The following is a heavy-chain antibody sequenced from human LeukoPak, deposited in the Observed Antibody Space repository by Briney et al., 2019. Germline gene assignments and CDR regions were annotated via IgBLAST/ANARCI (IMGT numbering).Heavy chain of an antibody. CDR1: GYTFTGYY. D-gene: IGHD4-17*01. Sequence: GASVRVSCKASGYTFTGYYMHWVRQAPGQGLEWMGWINPNSGGTNYAQKFQGRVTMTRDTSISTAYMELSRLRSDDTAVYYCATRQQTDYGDYLYYYYYMDVWGKGTTVTVSS. J-gene: IGHJ6*03. CDR3: ATRQQTDYGDYLYYYYYMDV. V-gene: IGHV1-2*02. CDR2: INPNSGGT.